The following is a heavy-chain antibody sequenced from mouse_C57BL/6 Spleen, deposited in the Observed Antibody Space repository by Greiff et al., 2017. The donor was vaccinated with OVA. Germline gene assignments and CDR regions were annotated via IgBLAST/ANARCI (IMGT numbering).Heavy chain of an antibody. CDR1: GFTFSDYG. CDR2: ISSGSSTI. V-gene: IGHV5-17*01. CDR3: ARGYYYGSSPSWYFDV. J-gene: IGHJ1*03. Sequence: EVKLMESGGGLVKPGGSLKLSCAASGFTFSDYGMHWVRQAPEKGLEWVAYISSGSSTIYYADTVKGRFPISRDNAKNTLFLQMTSLRSEDTAMYYCARGYYYGSSPSWYFDVWGTGTTVTVSS. D-gene: IGHD1-1*01.